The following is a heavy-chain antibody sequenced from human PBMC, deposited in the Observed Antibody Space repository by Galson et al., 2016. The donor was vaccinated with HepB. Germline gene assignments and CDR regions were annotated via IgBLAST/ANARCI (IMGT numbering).Heavy chain of an antibody. V-gene: IGHV3-33*06. D-gene: IGHD3-10*01. CDR1: SFSFSTYG. J-gene: IGHJ4*02. Sequence: SLRLSCAASSFSFSTYGMHWVRQAPGKGLEWVAVIWHDGSNKYYADSVKGRFTISRDNSKNTLYLQMNSLRAEDTALYYCAKDHGYFGSGSHHYWGQGTLVTVSS. CDR3: AKDHGYFGSGSHHY. CDR2: IWHDGSNK.